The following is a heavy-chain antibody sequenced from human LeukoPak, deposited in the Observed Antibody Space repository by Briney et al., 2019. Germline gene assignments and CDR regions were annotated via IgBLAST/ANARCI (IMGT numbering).Heavy chain of an antibody. CDR1: GSSINNYY. V-gene: IGHV4-59*08. J-gene: IGHJ6*03. D-gene: IGHD6-6*01. CDR3: ARHVSPYSSSSGHYYYYMDV. Sequence: SETLSLTCTVSGSSINNYYWSWIRQPPGKGLEWIGYINYSGDTNSNPSLESRVTISVDTSRKQFSLKLSSVTAADTAVYYCARHVSPYSSSSGHYYYYMDVWGKGTTVTVSS. CDR2: INYSGDT.